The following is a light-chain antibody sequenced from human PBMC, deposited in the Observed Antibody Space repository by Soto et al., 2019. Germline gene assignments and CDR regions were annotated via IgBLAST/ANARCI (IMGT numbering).Light chain of an antibody. CDR1: QSISSN. CDR3: QQYNNWPFT. CDR2: GAS. Sequence: EIVMTQSPATLSVSPGERATLSCRASQSISSNLAWYQQKPGQAPRLLIYGASTRATGIPATFSGSGSGTEFTVAISSLQSEDFAFYYCQQYNNWPFTFGPGTKVDIK. J-gene: IGKJ3*01. V-gene: IGKV3-15*01.